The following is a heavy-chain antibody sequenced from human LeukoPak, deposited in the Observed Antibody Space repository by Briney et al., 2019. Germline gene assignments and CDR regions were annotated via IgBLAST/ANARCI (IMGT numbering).Heavy chain of an antibody. CDR2: IFYGGST. CDR3: ARHIATGDYLNY. D-gene: IGHD4-17*01. CDR1: GGSISSSNDY. V-gene: IGHV4-39*01. Sequence: SETLSLTYTVFGGSISSSNDYWGWIRQPPGKGLEWIGSIFYGGSTNYNPSLKSRVTISVDMSKNQFSLKMRSVTATDTAVYSCARHIATGDYLNYWGQGTLVTVPS. J-gene: IGHJ4*02.